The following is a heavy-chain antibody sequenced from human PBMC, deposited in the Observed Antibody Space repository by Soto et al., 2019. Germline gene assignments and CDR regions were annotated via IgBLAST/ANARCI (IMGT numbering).Heavy chain of an antibody. D-gene: IGHD3-10*01. CDR3: ARHRGPTGPNY. V-gene: IGHV4-39*01. CDR2: MYHSGNT. J-gene: IGHJ4*02. CDR1: GDSIRSNNYY. Sequence: QLHLQESGPGLVKPSETLSLTCSVSGDSIRSNNYYWGWIRQPPGTGLEWIGSMYHSGNTYHNPSLKSRVTISVDTSKNQLSLYLRSVTAADTAVYYCARHRGPTGPNYWGQGTLVTVSS.